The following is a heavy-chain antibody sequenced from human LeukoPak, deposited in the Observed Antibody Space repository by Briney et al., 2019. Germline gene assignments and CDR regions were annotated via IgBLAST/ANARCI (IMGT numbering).Heavy chain of an antibody. V-gene: IGHV4-30-4*01. J-gene: IGHJ4*02. Sequence: PSQTLSLTCTVSGGSISSGDYYWSWIRQPPGKGLEWIGYIYYSGSTYYNPSLKSRVTISVDTSKNQFSLKLSSVTAADTAVYYCASPGHSRAAGINYWGQGTLVTVSS. CDR3: ASPGHSRAAGINY. CDR1: GGSISSGDYY. CDR2: IYYSGST. D-gene: IGHD6-13*01.